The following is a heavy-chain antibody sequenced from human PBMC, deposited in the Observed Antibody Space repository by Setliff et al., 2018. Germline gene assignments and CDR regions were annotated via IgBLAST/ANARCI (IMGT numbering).Heavy chain of an antibody. CDR2: IYHSGST. V-gene: IGHV4-4*02. Sequence: SETLSLTCAVSGDSISSSNWWNWVRQPPGKGLEWIGEIYHSGSTKYNPSLKSRVTISVDKSKNQFSLKLSSVTAADTAVYYCARSSSGSPHYYYAMDVWGQGTTVTVSS. CDR1: GDSISSSNW. J-gene: IGHJ6*02. D-gene: IGHD3-10*01. CDR3: ARSSSGSPHYYYAMDV.